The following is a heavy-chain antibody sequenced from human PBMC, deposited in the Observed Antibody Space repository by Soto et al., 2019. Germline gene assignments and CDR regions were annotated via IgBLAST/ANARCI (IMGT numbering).Heavy chain of an antibody. CDR1: GFTFDDYA. CDR2: IRWNSGSI. J-gene: IGHJ5*02. Sequence: EVQLVESGGGLVQPGRSLRLSCAASGFTFDDYAMHWVRQAPGKGLEWVSGIRWNSGSIGYGDSVKGRFTISRDNAKNSLYLQMNSLRAEDTALYYCAKGDYGDYEGWFDPWGQGTLVTVSS. CDR3: AKGDYGDYEGWFDP. D-gene: IGHD4-17*01. V-gene: IGHV3-9*01.